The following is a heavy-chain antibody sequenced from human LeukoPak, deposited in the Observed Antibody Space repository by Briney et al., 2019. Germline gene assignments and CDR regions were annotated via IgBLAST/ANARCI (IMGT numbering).Heavy chain of an antibody. D-gene: IGHD3-3*01. Sequence: GGSLRLSCAASGFTFSSYWMSWVRQAPGKGLEWVSYIGSSGSTIYYADSVKGRFTISRDNAKNSLYLQMNSLRAEDTAVYYCARRQYDFWSGYYKPSVPNWFDPWGQGTLVTVSS. CDR3: ARRQYDFWSGYYKPSVPNWFDP. V-gene: IGHV3-48*04. CDR2: IGSSGSTI. CDR1: GFTFSSYW. J-gene: IGHJ5*02.